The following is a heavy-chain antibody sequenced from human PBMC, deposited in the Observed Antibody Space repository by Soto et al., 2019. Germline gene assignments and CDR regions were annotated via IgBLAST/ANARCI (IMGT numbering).Heavy chain of an antibody. CDR1: GFTFSSYA. J-gene: IGHJ4*02. V-gene: IGHV3-30-3*01. Sequence: QVQLVESGGGVVQPGRSLRLSCAASGFTFSSYAMHWVRQAPGKGLEWVAVISYDGSNKYYADSVKGRLTISRDNSKNTLYLQMNSLRAEDTAVYYCARDAGRGGSGRKGGEFDYWGQGTLVTVSS. CDR2: ISYDGSNK. CDR3: ARDAGRGGSGRKGGEFDY. D-gene: IGHD3-10*01.